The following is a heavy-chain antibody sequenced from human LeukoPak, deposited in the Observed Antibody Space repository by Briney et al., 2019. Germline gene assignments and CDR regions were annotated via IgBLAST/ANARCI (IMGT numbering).Heavy chain of an antibody. V-gene: IGHV3-23*01. CDR1: GFTFSSYA. D-gene: IGHD5-18*01. J-gene: IGHJ4*02. Sequence: PGGSLRLYCAASGFTFSSYAMSWVRQAPGKGLEWVSGVTSGGSTYYAASVKGRFTLSRGNSKNTMHLQMKSLKAADTAVYYLAEEGVSRLPTTFDYWRQGTLVTVSS. CDR3: AEEGVSRLPTTFDY. CDR2: VTSGGST.